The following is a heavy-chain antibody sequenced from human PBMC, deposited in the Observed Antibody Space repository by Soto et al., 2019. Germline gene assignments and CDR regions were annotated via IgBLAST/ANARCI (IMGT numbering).Heavy chain of an antibody. CDR3: ARVGYCSGGSCYSTIYYYGMDV. CDR1: GDSVSSNSAA. J-gene: IGHJ6*02. CDR2: TYYRSKWYN. Sequence: SETLSLTCALSGDSVSSNSAAWNWIRQSPSRGLEWLGRTYYRSKWYNDYAVSVKSRITINPDTSKNQFSLQLNSVTPEHTAVCYCARVGYCSGGSCYSTIYYYGMDVWGQGTTVTVSS. D-gene: IGHD2-15*01. V-gene: IGHV6-1*01.